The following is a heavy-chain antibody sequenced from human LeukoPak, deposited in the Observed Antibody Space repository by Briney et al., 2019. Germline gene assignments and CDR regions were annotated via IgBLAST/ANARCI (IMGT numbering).Heavy chain of an antibody. CDR3: ARDLVEQWLATYWYFDL. CDR2: IIPILGIA. V-gene: IGHV1-69*04. J-gene: IGHJ2*01. Sequence: SVKVSCEASGGTFSSYAISWVRQAPGQGLEWMGRIIPILGIANYAQKFQGRVTITADKSTSTAYMELSSLRSEDTAVYYCARDLVEQWLATYWYFDLWGRGTLVTVSS. D-gene: IGHD6-19*01. CDR1: GGTFSSYA.